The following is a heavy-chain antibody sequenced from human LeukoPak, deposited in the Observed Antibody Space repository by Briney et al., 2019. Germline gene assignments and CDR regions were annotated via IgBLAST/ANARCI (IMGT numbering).Heavy chain of an antibody. CDR3: ARRWYSGSPTTIDY. J-gene: IGHJ4*02. CDR1: GFTFSTYA. V-gene: IGHV3-23*01. D-gene: IGHD3-10*01. Sequence: GGSLRLSCAGSGFTFSTYAMSWVRLAPRKGLEWVSGISATGGNTDYADSVKGRFTISRDNSKNTVYLQMNSLRAEDTAVYYCARRWYSGSPTTIDYWCQGTLVTVSS. CDR2: ISATGGNT.